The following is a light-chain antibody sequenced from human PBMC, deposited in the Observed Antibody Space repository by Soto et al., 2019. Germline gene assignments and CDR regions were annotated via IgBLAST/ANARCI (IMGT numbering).Light chain of an antibody. CDR3: QQYSSSPLT. CDR1: QSVSSN. Sequence: EIVLTQSPGTLSLSPGERATFSCRSSQSVSSNLAWYQQKPGQAPRLLIFGASNRATGIPDRFSGSGSGTDFTLSISRLEPEDFAVYYCQQYSSSPLTFGGGTKVDIK. V-gene: IGKV3-20*01. CDR2: GAS. J-gene: IGKJ4*01.